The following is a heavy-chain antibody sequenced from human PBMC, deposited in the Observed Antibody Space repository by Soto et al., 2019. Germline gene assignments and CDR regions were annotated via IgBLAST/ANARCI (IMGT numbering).Heavy chain of an antibody. J-gene: IGHJ6*02. Sequence: GASVKVSCKASGGTFSSYAISWVRQAPGQGLEWMGGIIPIFGTANYAQKFQGRVTITADESTSTAYMELSSLRSEDTAVYYCARDLIQWDIVVVPAADYYDSGMDVWG. CDR2: IIPIFGTA. D-gene: IGHD2-2*01. V-gene: IGHV1-69*13. CDR3: ARDLIQWDIVVVPAADYYDSGMDV. CDR1: GGTFSSYA.